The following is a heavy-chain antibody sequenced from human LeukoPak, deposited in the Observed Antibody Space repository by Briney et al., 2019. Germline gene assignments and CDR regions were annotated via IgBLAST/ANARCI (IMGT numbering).Heavy chain of an antibody. CDR1: GFTFSNYA. CDR3: AKDSFSHNGVYDALDI. CDR2: IGGGPV. Sequence: GGSLRLSYAASGFTFSNYAMTWVRQAPGKGLEWVSTIGGGPVYYADSVKGRFTISRDDSKNTLFLQMNSLRAEDTARYYCAKDSFSHNGVYDALDIWGQGTMVTVSS. J-gene: IGHJ3*02. V-gene: IGHV3-23*01. D-gene: IGHD2-8*01.